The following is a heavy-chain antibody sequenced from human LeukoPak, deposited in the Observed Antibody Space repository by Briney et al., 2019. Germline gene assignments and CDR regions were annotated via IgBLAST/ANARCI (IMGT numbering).Heavy chain of an antibody. V-gene: IGHV3-9*01. D-gene: IGHD1-26*01. CDR1: GFTFDDYA. CDR2: ISWNSGSI. CDR3: AREEPSGSYSDY. J-gene: IGHJ4*02. Sequence: GGSLRLSCAASGFTFDDYAMHWVRQAPGKGLEWVSGISWNSGSIGYADSVKGRFTISRDNAKNSLYLRMNSLRAEDTAVYYCAREEPSGSYSDYWGQGTLVTVSS.